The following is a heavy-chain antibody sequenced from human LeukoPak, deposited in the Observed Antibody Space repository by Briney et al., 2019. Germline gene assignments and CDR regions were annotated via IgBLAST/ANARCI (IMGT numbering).Heavy chain of an antibody. Sequence: GGSLRLSCAASGFTFSSYAMSWVRQAPGKGLEWVSALSGSGGSTYYADSVKGRFTISRDNSKNTLYLQMNSLRAEDTAVYYCENLPYGDYVGYFDYWGQGTLVTVSS. V-gene: IGHV3-23*01. CDR1: GFTFSSYA. CDR2: LSGSGGST. CDR3: ENLPYGDYVGYFDY. D-gene: IGHD4-17*01. J-gene: IGHJ4*02.